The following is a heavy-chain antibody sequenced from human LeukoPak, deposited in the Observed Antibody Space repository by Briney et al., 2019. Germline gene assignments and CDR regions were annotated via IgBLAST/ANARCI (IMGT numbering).Heavy chain of an antibody. CDR2: VARDGGHK. J-gene: IGHJ2*01. CDR1: GFTFSDYG. CDR3: AREHSHSNWFFDL. Sequence: GGSLRLSCSASGFTFSDYGIQWVRQAPGKGLEWVAAVARDGGHKLYSDSVKGRLYISRENSKNTAFLQMDSLRAEDAAVYFCAREHSHSNWFFDLWGPGTPVTVSS. V-gene: IGHV3-30*03. D-gene: IGHD4-11*01.